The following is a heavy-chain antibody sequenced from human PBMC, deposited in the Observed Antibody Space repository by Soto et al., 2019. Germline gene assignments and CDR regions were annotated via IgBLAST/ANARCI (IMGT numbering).Heavy chain of an antibody. CDR3: ARDGSTDTTNFHYAMDV. Sequence: PGGSLRLSCQASGFSFDMYAMSWVRQAPGKGLEWVSLVQSNEITYYADSVKGRFTVSRDNSKNTVYLQMDSLRAEDTAVYYCARDGSTDTTNFHYAMDVWGQGTTVTVSS. CDR2: VQSNEIT. CDR1: GFSFDMYA. J-gene: IGHJ6*02. D-gene: IGHD4-17*01. V-gene: IGHV3-23*01.